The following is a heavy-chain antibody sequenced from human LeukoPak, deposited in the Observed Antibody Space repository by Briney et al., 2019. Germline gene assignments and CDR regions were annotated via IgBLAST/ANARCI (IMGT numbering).Heavy chain of an antibody. CDR2: IRSKAYGGTA. J-gene: IGHJ4*02. CDR1: GFSFGDYA. V-gene: IGHV3-49*04. D-gene: IGHD2-21*01. Sequence: PGRSLRLSCTASGFSFGDYAMTWVRQAPGKGLECVGFIRSKAYGGTAEYAASAKGRFTISRDDSKTIAYLQMNSLTSEDTAVYYCTRRAGFCGGDCFDSWGQGTLVTVSS. CDR3: TRRAGFCGGDCFDS.